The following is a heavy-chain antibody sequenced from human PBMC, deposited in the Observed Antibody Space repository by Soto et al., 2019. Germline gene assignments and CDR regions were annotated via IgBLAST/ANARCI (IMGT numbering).Heavy chain of an antibody. CDR3: ARNYGDYVVYFFDS. CDR2: ISGSGGDT. Sequence: EVQLLESGGGLVQPGGSLRLSCAASGFTFTNFAMNWVRQAPGKGLEWVSSISGSGGDTYYADSVKGRFTISRDNSKNTLFLQMNSLRVDDTAIYYCARNYGDYVVYFFDSWGQGTLVTVSS. J-gene: IGHJ4*02. CDR1: GFTFTNFA. V-gene: IGHV3-23*01. D-gene: IGHD4-17*01.